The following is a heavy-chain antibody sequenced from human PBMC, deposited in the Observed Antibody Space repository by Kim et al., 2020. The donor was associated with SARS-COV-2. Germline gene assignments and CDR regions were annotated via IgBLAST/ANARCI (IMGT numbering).Heavy chain of an antibody. D-gene: IGHD5-12*01. CDR2: K. J-gene: IGHJ4*02. Sequence: KYYADSVKGRFTISRDSSKNTLYLQMNSLRAEDTAVYYCAKEGREATIDYWGQGTLVTVSS. CDR3: AKEGREATIDY. V-gene: IGHV3-30*02.